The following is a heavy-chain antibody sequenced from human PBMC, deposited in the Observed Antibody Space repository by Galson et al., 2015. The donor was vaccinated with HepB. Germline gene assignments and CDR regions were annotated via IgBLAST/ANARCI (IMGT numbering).Heavy chain of an antibody. CDR3: ASALWFGEQPYDY. Sequence: SLRLSCAASGFTVSSNYMSWVRQAPGKGLEWVSVIYSGGNTYYADSVKGRFTISRNNNKNTLYLQMNSLRAEDTAVYYCASALWFGEQPYDYWGQGTLVTVSS. J-gene: IGHJ4*02. V-gene: IGHV3-53*04. CDR2: IYSGGNT. D-gene: IGHD3-10*01. CDR1: GFTVSSNY.